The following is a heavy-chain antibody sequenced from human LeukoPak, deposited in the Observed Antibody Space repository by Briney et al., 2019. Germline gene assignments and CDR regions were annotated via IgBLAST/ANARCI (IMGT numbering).Heavy chain of an antibody. CDR3: ARQFDN. V-gene: IGHV4-39*01. CDR1: GGSISSSSYS. Sequence: PSETLSLTCTVSGGSISSSSYSWGWIRQPPGKGLEWIGGIYDSGSTYYNPSLKSRVTISVDTSKNQFSLKLTSVTAADTAVYYCARQFDNWGQESLVTVSS. J-gene: IGHJ4*02. CDR2: IYDSGST.